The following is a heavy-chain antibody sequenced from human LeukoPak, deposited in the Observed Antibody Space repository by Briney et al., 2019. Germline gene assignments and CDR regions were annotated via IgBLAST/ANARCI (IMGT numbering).Heavy chain of an antibody. J-gene: IGHJ1*01. Sequence: GGSLRLSCAASGFTVSSYSINWVRQAPGKGLEWVSSISSSSSYIYYADSVKGRFTISRDNAKNSLYLQMNSLRAEDTAVYYCARHGDYGVRGFFQHWGQGTLVTVSS. D-gene: IGHD4-17*01. V-gene: IGHV3-21*01. CDR1: GFTVSSYS. CDR3: ARHGDYGVRGFFQH. CDR2: ISSSSSYI.